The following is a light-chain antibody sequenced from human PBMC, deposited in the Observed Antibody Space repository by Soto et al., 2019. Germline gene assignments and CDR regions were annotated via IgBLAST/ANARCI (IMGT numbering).Light chain of an antibody. J-gene: IGKJ5*01. Sequence: EMVLTQSPATLSVSPGERVTLSCRASQAIRSNLAWHQQKPGQPPRLLLYGASTRATDTPVRFSGSGSGTEFTLTITSLQSEDFAVYYCQQYNNWPLTFGQGTRLEIK. CDR2: GAS. V-gene: IGKV3-15*01. CDR3: QQYNNWPLT. CDR1: QAIRSN.